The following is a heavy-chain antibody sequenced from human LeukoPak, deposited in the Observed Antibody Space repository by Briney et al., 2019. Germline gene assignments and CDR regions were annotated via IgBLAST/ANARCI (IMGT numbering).Heavy chain of an antibody. CDR3: ARVQGRDCSGGSCYYFDY. CDR1: GGTSSSYA. CDR2: IIPIFGTA. D-gene: IGHD2-15*01. Sequence: SVKVSCKASGGTSSSYAISWVRQAPGQGLEWMGGIIPIFGTANYAQKFQGRVAITTDESTSTAYMELSSLRSEDTAVYYCARVQGRDCSGGSCYYFDYWGQGTLVTASS. V-gene: IGHV1-69*05. J-gene: IGHJ4*02.